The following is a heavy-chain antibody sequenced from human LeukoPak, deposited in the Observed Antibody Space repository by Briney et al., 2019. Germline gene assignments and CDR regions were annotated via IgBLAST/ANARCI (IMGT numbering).Heavy chain of an antibody. J-gene: IGHJ6*03. V-gene: IGHV3-7*01. CDR2: IKADGSEK. Sequence: GGSLRLSCAASGFTFSSYRMRWVRQAPGKGLEWVATIKADGSEKYYVDSVKGRFTVSRDNAKNSLYLQMNSLRVEDTAVYFCARDKKDYDFWSGYLSYYYYMDVWGKGTTVTVSS. CDR1: GFTFSSYR. CDR3: ARDKKDYDFWSGYLSYYYYMDV. D-gene: IGHD3-3*01.